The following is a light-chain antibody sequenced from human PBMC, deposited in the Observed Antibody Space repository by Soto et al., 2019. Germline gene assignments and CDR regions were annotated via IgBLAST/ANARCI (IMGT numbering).Light chain of an antibody. CDR1: QSISTW. CDR3: QQYNDYSWT. V-gene: IGKV1-5*03. CDR2: KAS. J-gene: IGKJ1*01. Sequence: DIQMTQSPSTLSASVGDRVTITCRASQSISTWLAWYQQKPGKAPNLLIYKASTLESGVPSRFSGSGSGTEFTLTNSSLQPDDFATYYCQQYNDYSWTFGQGTKVEIK.